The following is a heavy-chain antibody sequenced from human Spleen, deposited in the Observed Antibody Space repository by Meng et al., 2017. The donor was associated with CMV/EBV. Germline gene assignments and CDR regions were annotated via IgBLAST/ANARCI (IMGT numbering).Heavy chain of an antibody. J-gene: IGHJ4*02. CDR2: ISYDGGDR. CDR3: AKDPDYSDSSGFHSY. CDR1: GFRFSAYG. D-gene: IGHD3-22*01. Sequence: SGFRFSAYGMYWVRQAPGKGLDWVAVISYDGGDRYYADSVKGRFTISRDNSKKTLYLQMDSLRPDDTAVYYCAKDPDYSDSSGFHSYWGKGTLVTVSS. V-gene: IGHV3-30*18.